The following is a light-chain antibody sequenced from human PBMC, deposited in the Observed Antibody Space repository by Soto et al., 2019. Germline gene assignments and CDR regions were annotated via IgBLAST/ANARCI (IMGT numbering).Light chain of an antibody. CDR2: DAS. CDR1: QNINNY. Sequence: DIQMTQSPSSLSASVGDRVTITVQASQNINNYLNWYQQTPGRAPKLLIYDASNSEAGVPSRLRGSGSGTDFTITISRLQPEDAATYYCQQYENLPTFGQGTRLEIK. J-gene: IGKJ5*01. CDR3: QQYENLPT. V-gene: IGKV1-33*01.